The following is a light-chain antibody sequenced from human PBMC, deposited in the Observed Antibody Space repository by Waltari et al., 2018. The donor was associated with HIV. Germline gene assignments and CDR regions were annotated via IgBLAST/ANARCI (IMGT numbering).Light chain of an antibody. J-gene: IGLJ1*01. Sequence: QSALTQPDSVSGSPGQSITISCTGTSSDVGGYNYVPWYQQHPGKAPKLMIYDVSNRPSGVSNRFSGSKSGNTASLTISGLQAEDEADYYCSSYTSSSPYAFGTGTKVTVL. CDR3: SSYTSSSPYA. V-gene: IGLV2-14*03. CDR1: SSDVGGYNY. CDR2: DVS.